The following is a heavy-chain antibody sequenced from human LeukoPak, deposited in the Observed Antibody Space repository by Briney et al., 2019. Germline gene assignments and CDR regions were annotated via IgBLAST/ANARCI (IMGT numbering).Heavy chain of an antibody. V-gene: IGHV3-7*03. Sequence: GGSLKLSCAASGFTFSSYWMSWVRQAPGKGLEWVANIKQDGSEKYYVDSVKGRFTISRDNAKNSLYLQMNSLRAEDAAVYYCASPGDSSGYFNYWGQGTLVTVS. CDR3: ASPGDSSGYFNY. CDR2: IKQDGSEK. J-gene: IGHJ4*02. D-gene: IGHD3-22*01. CDR1: GFTFSSYW.